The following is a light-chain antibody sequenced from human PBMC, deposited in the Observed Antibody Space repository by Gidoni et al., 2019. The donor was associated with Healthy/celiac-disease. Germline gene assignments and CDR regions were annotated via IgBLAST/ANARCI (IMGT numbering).Light chain of an antibody. CDR1: QDISNY. CDR3: QQYDTLPYT. CDR2: DAS. V-gene: IGKV1-33*01. J-gene: IGKJ2*01. Sequence: DMQMTQSPSSLSASVGDRVTSTCQASQDISNYLNWYQQKPGKAPKLLIYDASNLETGVPSRCSGSASATDFTSTISSLQPEYIATYYCQQYDTLPYTFGQGTKLEIK.